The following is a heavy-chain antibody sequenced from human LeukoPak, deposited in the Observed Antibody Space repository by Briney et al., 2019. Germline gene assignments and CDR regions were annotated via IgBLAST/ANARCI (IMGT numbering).Heavy chain of an antibody. Sequence: SETLSLTCTVSGGSISSSSYYWGWIRQPPGKGLEWIGSMYYSGSTYYNPFLKSRVTISVDTSKNQFSLKLSSVTAADTAVYYCARRSPGGYETFDYWGQGTLVTVSS. CDR2: MYYSGST. D-gene: IGHD5-12*01. J-gene: IGHJ4*02. CDR1: GGSISSSSYY. V-gene: IGHV4-39*01. CDR3: ARRSPGGYETFDY.